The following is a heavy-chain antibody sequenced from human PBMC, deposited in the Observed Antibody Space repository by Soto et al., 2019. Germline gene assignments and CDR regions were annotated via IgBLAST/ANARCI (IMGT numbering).Heavy chain of an antibody. V-gene: IGHV5-10-1*01. CDR2: IDPSDSYT. CDR1: GYSFTSYW. D-gene: IGHD2-21*01. Sequence: GESLKISGKGSGYSFTSYWISWVLQRPGKGLEWMGRIDPSDSYTNYSPSFQGHVTISADKSISTAYLQWSSLKASDTAMYYCARLVWPDYYGMDVWGQGTTVTVSS. CDR3: ARLVWPDYYGMDV. J-gene: IGHJ6*02.